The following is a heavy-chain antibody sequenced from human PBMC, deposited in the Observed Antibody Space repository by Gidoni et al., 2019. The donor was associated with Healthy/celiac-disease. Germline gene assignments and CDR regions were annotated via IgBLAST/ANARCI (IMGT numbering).Heavy chain of an antibody. V-gene: IGHV3-30*18. CDR2: ISYDGSNK. CDR3: AKDSSSRGDYDVGWFDP. J-gene: IGHJ5*02. CDR1: GFPFSSHG. Sequence: QVQLVESGGGVVQPGRSLRLSCAASGFPFSSHGMHWVRQAPGKGLEWVAVISYDGSNKYYADSVKGRFTIARDNSKNTLYLQMNSLRAEDTAVYYCAKDSSSRGDYDVGWFDPWGQGTLVTVSS. D-gene: IGHD4-17*01.